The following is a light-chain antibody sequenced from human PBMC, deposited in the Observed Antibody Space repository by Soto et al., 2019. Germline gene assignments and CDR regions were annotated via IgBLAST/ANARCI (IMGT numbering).Light chain of an antibody. CDR3: QQYNNWPPWT. V-gene: IGKV3-15*01. Sequence: EILMTQSPVTLSVSPGERATLSCRASQSVSSNLAWYQQKPGQAPSLLIYGASTRATGIPARFSGSGSGTEFTLTISSLQSEDCAAYYCQQYNNWPPWTFGQGTKVDIK. J-gene: IGKJ1*01. CDR1: QSVSSN. CDR2: GAS.